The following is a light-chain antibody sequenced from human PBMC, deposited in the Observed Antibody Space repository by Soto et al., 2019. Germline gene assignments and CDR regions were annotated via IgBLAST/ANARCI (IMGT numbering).Light chain of an antibody. CDR1: QGISSA. CDR2: DAS. Sequence: AIQLTQSPSSLSASVGDRVTITCRASQGISSALAWYQQKPGKAPKLLIYDASSLESGVPSRFSGSGSGTDFTLTISSLQPEDFATYHCQQFNSYPHPLTFGGGTKVEIK. CDR3: QQFNSYPHPLT. J-gene: IGKJ4*01. V-gene: IGKV1-13*02.